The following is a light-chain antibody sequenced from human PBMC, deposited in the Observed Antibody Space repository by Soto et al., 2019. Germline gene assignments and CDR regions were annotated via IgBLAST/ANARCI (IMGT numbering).Light chain of an antibody. J-gene: IGKJ1*01. V-gene: IGKV1-5*01. CDR1: ESISSW. CDR3: QQYQDTPPT. CDR2: DAS. Sequence: DTLVAPSAYSLSAYIGARVSITCLSSESISSWLAWYQQKPGKAPKLLIYDASNLESGVPSRFSGSGSGTDFTLTISSLQPEDFAIYYCQQYQDTPPTFGQGTKVDIK.